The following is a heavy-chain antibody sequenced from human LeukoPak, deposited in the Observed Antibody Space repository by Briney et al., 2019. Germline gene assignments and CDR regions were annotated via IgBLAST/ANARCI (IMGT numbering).Heavy chain of an antibody. CDR3: ANRGCSSTSCDPYYYYYYGMDV. Sequence: GGSLRLSCAASGFTFSSYSLNWVRQAPGKGLEWVSAISGSGGSTYYADSVKGRFTISRDNSKNTLYLQMNSLRAEDTAVYYCANRGCSSTSCDPYYYYYYGMDVWGQGTTVTVSS. CDR1: GFTFSSYS. J-gene: IGHJ6*02. D-gene: IGHD2-2*01. V-gene: IGHV3-23*01. CDR2: ISGSGGST.